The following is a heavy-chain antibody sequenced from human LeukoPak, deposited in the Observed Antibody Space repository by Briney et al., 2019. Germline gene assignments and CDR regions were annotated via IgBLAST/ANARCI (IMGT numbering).Heavy chain of an antibody. D-gene: IGHD2-21*01. CDR2: IYENGGTT. Sequence: PGGSLRLSCVGSGFTFRRHAMSWVRHAPEKGLEFVSGIYENGGTTYYADSVKGRFSISRDNSKNTLYLQMDSLRGEHTAVYYCAKDFRIGYSAHFDYWGQGALVTVSS. V-gene: IGHV3-23*01. CDR1: GFTFRRHA. CDR3: AKDFRIGYSAHFDY. J-gene: IGHJ4*02.